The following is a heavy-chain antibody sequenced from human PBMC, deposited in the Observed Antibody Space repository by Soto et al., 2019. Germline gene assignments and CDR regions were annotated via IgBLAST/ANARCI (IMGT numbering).Heavy chain of an antibody. J-gene: IGHJ4*02. CDR2: IDWGDNK. Sequence: QITLKESGPTLVKPTQTLTLTCTFSGFPLSTSGVAVGWVRQPPGKALEWLGLIDWGDNKRYRSSLQSRLTITKDTSKNHVVLTMTNMDPVDTGTYYCAHRTPTHLAFDSWGQGTLVSVSS. CDR1: GFPLSTSGVA. CDR3: AHRTPTHLAFDS. V-gene: IGHV2-5*02.